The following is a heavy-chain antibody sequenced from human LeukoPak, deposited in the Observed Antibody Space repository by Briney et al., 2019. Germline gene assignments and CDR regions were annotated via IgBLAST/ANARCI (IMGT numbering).Heavy chain of an antibody. V-gene: IGHV3-74*01. J-gene: IGHJ4*02. D-gene: IGHD3-22*01. Sequence: PGGSLRLSCAASGFTFSNFWMHWVRQAPGKGLEWVGLIYGDGSFTRYADSVKGRFTISRDNAKNTVYLQMNSLRVEDTAVYYCARVYETNGYVYWGQGSLVTVSS. CDR2: IYGDGSFT. CDR3: ARVYETNGYVY. CDR1: GFTFSNFW.